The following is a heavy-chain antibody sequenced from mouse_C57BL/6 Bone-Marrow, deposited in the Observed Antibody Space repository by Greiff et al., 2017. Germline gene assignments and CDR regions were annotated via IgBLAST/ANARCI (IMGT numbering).Heavy chain of an antibody. CDR3: ARGGVPYYYAMDY. V-gene: IGHV1-81*01. CDR1: GYTFTSSG. CDR2: IYPRSGNT. J-gene: IGHJ4*01. Sequence: VQLQQSGAELARPGASVKLSCKASGYTFTSSGISWVKQRTGQGLEWIGEIYPRSGNTYYNGKFKGKATLTADKSSSTAYMELRSLTSEDSAVYFGARGGVPYYYAMDYWGQGTSVTVSS.